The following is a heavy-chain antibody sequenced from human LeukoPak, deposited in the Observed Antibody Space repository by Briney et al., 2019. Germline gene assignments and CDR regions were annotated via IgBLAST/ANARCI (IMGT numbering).Heavy chain of an antibody. Sequence: TGGSLRLSCAASGFTFGTYGMSWVRQAPGKGLEWASAISGSGGSTYYADSVKGRFTISRDNSKNTLYLQMNSLRAEDTAVYYCASLSDIVVVPAAMLFYYWGQGTLVTVSS. CDR1: GFTFGTYG. J-gene: IGHJ4*02. CDR2: ISGSGGST. CDR3: ASLSDIVVVPAAMLFYY. V-gene: IGHV3-23*01. D-gene: IGHD2-2*01.